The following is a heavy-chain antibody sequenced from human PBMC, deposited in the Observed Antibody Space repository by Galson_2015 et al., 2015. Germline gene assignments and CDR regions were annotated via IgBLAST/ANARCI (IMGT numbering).Heavy chain of an antibody. CDR1: GFTFSSYG. Sequence: SLRLSCAASGFTFSSYGMHWVRQAPGKGLEWVAVIWYDGSNKYYADSVKGRFTISRDNSKDTLYLQMNSLRAEDTAVYYCARDPGCSYGGFEYWGQGTLVTVSS. CDR2: IWYDGSNK. D-gene: IGHD5-18*01. V-gene: IGHV3-33*01. J-gene: IGHJ4*02. CDR3: ARDPGCSYGGFEY.